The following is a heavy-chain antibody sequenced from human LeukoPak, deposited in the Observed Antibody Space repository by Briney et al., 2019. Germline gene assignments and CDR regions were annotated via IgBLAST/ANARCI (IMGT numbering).Heavy chain of an antibody. J-gene: IGHJ4*02. D-gene: IGHD3-16*01. CDR2: ISAYNGNT. CDR3: ARVGELHNFDY. Sequence: ASVKVSCKASGYTFTGYYMHWVRQAPGQGLEWMGWISAYNGNTNYAQKLQGRVTMTTDTSTSTAYMELRSLRSDDTAVYYCARVGELHNFDYWGQGTLVTVSS. CDR1: GYTFTGYY. V-gene: IGHV1-18*04.